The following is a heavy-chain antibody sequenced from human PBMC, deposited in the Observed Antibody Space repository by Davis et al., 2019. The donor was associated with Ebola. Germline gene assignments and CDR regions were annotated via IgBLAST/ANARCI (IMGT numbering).Heavy chain of an antibody. CDR2: TYYRSKWFV. J-gene: IGHJ4*02. CDR3: ARDPPYDQGYDY. CDR1: GDSVSSNTAA. V-gene: IGHV6-1*01. D-gene: IGHD3-22*01. Sequence: SQTLSLTCAISGDSVSSNTAAWNWIRQSPSRDLEWLGRTYYRSKWFVDYAVSVKSRMTINSDTSKNQFSLQLSSVTPEDTAVYYCARDPPYDQGYDYWGQGILVTVSS.